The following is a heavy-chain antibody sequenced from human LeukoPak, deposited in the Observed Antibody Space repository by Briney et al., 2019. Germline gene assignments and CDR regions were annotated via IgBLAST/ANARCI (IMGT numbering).Heavy chain of an antibody. D-gene: IGHD1-26*01. J-gene: IGHJ3*02. Sequence: SETLSPTCAVYGGSFSGYYWSWIRQPPGKGLEWIGFIAYTGSTNYNPSLKSRVTISVDTSKNQFSLRLTSVTAADTAVYYCAREIGELLVHDAFDIWGQGTMVTVSS. CDR2: IAYTGST. CDR1: GGSFSGYY. V-gene: IGHV4-59*01. CDR3: AREIGELLVHDAFDI.